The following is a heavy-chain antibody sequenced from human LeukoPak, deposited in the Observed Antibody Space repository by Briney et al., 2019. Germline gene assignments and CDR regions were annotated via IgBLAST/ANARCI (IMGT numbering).Heavy chain of an antibody. Sequence: SETLSLTCTVSGGSINSYYWSWIRQPPGKGLEWVGHISYSGSTNYSPSLKSRVTISLETSKNQFSLKLTSVTAADTAVYYCATELRDGSGTTYFHDWGQGTLVTVSS. D-gene: IGHD3-10*01. CDR1: GGSINSYY. CDR2: ISYSGST. J-gene: IGHJ4*02. CDR3: ATELRDGSGTTYFHD. V-gene: IGHV4-59*08.